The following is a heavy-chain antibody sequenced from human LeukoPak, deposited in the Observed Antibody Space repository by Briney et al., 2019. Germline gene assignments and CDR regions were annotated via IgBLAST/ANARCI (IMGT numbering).Heavy chain of an antibody. CDR3: ARHRSGWLQSSFDY. CDR1: GGSISSSSSY. J-gene: IGHJ4*02. CDR2: IYYSGSS. V-gene: IGHV4-39*01. D-gene: IGHD5-24*01. Sequence: PSETLSLTCSVSGGSISSSSSYWGWIRQPLGKGLEWIGSIYYSGSSFDNPALKSRVTISVDTSKNQFSLKLSSVTAADTAVYYCARHRSGWLQSSFDYWGQGTLVTVSS.